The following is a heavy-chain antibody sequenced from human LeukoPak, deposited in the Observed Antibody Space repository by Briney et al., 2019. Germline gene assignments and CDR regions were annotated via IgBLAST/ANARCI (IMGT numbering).Heavy chain of an antibody. D-gene: IGHD3-10*01. V-gene: IGHV1-46*01. CDR2: INPSGGST. Sequence: ASVKVSCKASGYTVTSYYMHWVRQAPGQGLEWMGIINPSGGSTSYAQKFQGRVTMTKDTSTSTVYMELSSLRSEDTAVYYCARFSGSGSYHYYGMDVWGKGTTVTVSS. CDR1: GYTVTSYY. CDR3: ARFSGSGSYHYYGMDV. J-gene: IGHJ6*04.